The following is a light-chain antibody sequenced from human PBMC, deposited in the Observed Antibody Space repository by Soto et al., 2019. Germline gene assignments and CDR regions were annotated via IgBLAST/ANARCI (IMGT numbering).Light chain of an antibody. CDR1: QSISSW. Sequence: GDRVTITCRASQSISSWLAWYQQNPGKAPKLLIYDASSLESGVPSRFSGSGSGTEFTLTISSLQPDDFATYYCQQYNSYWTFGQGTKVEIK. CDR2: DAS. V-gene: IGKV1-5*01. J-gene: IGKJ1*01. CDR3: QQYNSYWT.